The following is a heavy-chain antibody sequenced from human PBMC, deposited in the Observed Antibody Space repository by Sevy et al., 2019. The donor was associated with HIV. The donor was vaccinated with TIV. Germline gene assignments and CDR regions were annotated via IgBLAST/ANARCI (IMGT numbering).Heavy chain of an antibody. V-gene: IGHV3-7*01. CDR2: IKQDGSEK. J-gene: IGHJ4*02. CDR1: GFTFSSYW. CDR3: ARDLFLSGRGQQLVNDY. D-gene: IGHD6-13*01. Sequence: GGSLRLSCAASGFTFSSYWMSWVRQAPGKGLEWVANIKQDGSEKYYVDSVKGRFTISRDNAKNSLYLQMNSLRAEDTAVYYCARDLFLSGRGQQLVNDYWGQGTLVTVSS.